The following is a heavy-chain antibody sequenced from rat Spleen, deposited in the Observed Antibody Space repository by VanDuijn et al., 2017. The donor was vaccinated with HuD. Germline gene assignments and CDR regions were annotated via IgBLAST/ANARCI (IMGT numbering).Heavy chain of an antibody. V-gene: IGHV5S13*01. J-gene: IGHJ3*01. CDR1: GFTFSNYD. Sequence: EVQLAESGGGLVQPGRSLKLSCAASGFTFSNYDMAWVRQSPTKGLEWIASISTGADNTYYRDSVKGRFTVSRDDTNNTHYLQMDSLRSEDTATYYCAIHGGLRNWFDSWGQGTLVTVSS. CDR3: AIHGGLRNWFDS. CDR2: ISTGADNT. D-gene: IGHD1-11*01.